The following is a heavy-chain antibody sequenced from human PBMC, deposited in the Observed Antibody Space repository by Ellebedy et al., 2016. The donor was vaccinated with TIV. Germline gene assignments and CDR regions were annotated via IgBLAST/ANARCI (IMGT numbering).Heavy chain of an antibody. V-gene: IGHV3-7*01. CDR1: GFTFSRFW. CDR3: ASAGRGSGAYESF. D-gene: IGHD5-12*01. CDR2: INQGGSET. Sequence: GESLKISCAASGFTFSRFWMAWVRQAPGKGLEWVATINQGGSETYYVDSVKGRFTISRDNSKNSLYLHMNSLRADDTALYYCASAGRGSGAYESFWGQGTLVTVSS. J-gene: IGHJ4*02.